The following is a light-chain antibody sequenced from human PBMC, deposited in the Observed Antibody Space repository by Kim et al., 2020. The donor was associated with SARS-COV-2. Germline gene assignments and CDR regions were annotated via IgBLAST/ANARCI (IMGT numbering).Light chain of an antibody. CDR3: QQRSNWSPSWT. J-gene: IGKJ1*01. V-gene: IGKV3-11*01. CDR2: DAS. Sequence: PVERATLSCGASQGVTSYLAWYQQKPGQAPRLLIYDASNRATGIPARFSGSGSGTDFTLTISSLEPEDFAVYYCQQRSNWSPSWTFGQGTKVDIK. CDR1: QGVTSY.